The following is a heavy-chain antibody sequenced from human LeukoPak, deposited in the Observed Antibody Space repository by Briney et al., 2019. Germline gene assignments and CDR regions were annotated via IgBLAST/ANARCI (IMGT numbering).Heavy chain of an antibody. J-gene: IGHJ4*02. CDR2: IWYEERTK. Sequence: GGSLRLSCTASGLTFSDYGMHWVRQAPGNGLEWVATIWYEERTKYYRDSVKGRFTIFRDNSKNTIYLQMNSLRVDDTAVYFCANEIRPNDYWGQGTLVTVAS. CDR1: GLTFSDYG. V-gene: IGHV3-33*06. D-gene: IGHD4-17*01. CDR3: ANEIRPNDY.